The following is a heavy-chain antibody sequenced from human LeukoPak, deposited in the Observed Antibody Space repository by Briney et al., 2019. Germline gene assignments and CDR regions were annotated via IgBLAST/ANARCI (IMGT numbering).Heavy chain of an antibody. CDR1: GGSFSGYY. J-gene: IGHJ2*01. Sequence: SGTLSLTCAVYGGSFSGYYWSWIRQPPGKGLEWIGEINHSGSTNYNPSLKSRVTVSVDTSKNQFSLKLSSVTAADTAVYYCARGRGHGSGSYYNPRYWYFDLWGRGTLATVSS. CDR3: ARGRGHGSGSYYNPRYWYFDL. V-gene: IGHV4-34*01. CDR2: INHSGST. D-gene: IGHD3-10*01.